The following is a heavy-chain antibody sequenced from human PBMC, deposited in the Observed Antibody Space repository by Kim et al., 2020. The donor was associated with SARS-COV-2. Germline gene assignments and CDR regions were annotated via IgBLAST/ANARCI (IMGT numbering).Heavy chain of an antibody. CDR3: TTLIAVAGTDAFDI. D-gene: IGHD6-19*01. V-gene: IGHV3-15*01. CDR2: IKSKTDGGTT. CDR1: GFTFSNAW. Sequence: GGSLRLSCAASGFTFSNAWMSWVRQAPGKGLEWVGRIKSKTDGGTTDYAAPVKGRFTISRDDSKNTLYLQMNSLKTEDTAVYYCTTLIAVAGTDAFDIWGQGTMVTVSS. J-gene: IGHJ3*02.